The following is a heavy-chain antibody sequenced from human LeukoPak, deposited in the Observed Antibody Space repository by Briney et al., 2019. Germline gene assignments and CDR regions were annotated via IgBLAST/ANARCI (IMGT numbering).Heavy chain of an antibody. D-gene: IGHD3-22*01. Sequence: NPSETLSLTCTVSGGSISSYYWSWIRQPAGKGLEWIGRIYTSGSTNYNPSLKSRVTMSVDTSKNQFSLKLSSVTAADTAVYYCARGGYYDSSGHSDAFDIWGQGTMVTVSS. J-gene: IGHJ3*02. V-gene: IGHV4-4*07. CDR2: IYTSGST. CDR3: ARGGYYDSSGHSDAFDI. CDR1: GGSISSYY.